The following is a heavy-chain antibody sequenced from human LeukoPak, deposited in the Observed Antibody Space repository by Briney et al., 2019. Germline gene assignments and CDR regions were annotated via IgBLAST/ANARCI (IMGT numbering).Heavy chain of an antibody. Sequence: SETLSLTCTVSGGSISGYHWGWTRQSVGKGLEWIGRIYTSGSTNYNPSLKSRVTMSVDTSKNQFSLKLNSVTAADTAVYYCVRAAEYSSGWYLFDYWGQGILVTVSA. V-gene: IGHV4-4*07. J-gene: IGHJ4*02. CDR1: GGSISGYH. D-gene: IGHD6-19*01. CDR2: IYTSGST. CDR3: VRAAEYSSGWYLFDY.